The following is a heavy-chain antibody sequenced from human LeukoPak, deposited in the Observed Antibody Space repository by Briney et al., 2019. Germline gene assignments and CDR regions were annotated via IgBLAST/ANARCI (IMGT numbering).Heavy chain of an antibody. D-gene: IGHD4/OR15-4a*01. CDR3: ARRAGAYSHPYDY. Sequence: GGSLRLSCAASAFTFSSYGMHWVRQAPGKGLEWVAVISFDGSHKYYADSVKGRFTISRDNSKNTLYLQMNSLRAEDTAVYYCARRAGAYSHPYDYWGQGTLVTVSS. J-gene: IGHJ4*02. CDR1: AFTFSSYG. CDR2: ISFDGSHK. V-gene: IGHV3-30*03.